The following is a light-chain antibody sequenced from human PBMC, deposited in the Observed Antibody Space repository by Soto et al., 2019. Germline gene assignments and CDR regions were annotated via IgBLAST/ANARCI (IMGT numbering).Light chain of an antibody. CDR3: QQYKSYSRT. CDR2: QAS. J-gene: IGKJ1*01. Sequence: DIQMTQSPSTLSASVGDRVTITCRASQNINSWLAWYQQKPGKAPKLLISQASNLEGGVPSRFSGSGSETDFTLTINSLQPDDFATYYCQQYKSYSRTFGQGTKVEVK. V-gene: IGKV1-5*03. CDR1: QNINSW.